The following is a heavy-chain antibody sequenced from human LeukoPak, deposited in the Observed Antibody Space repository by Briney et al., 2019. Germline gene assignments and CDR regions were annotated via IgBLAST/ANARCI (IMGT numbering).Heavy chain of an antibody. D-gene: IGHD1-26*01. CDR1: GFTVSRNF. Sequence: GGSLRLSCAASGFTVSRNFISWVRQAPGKGLEWVSVVYAGGTTYYADSVKGRFTISRDNSKNTLYLQMNSLRAEDTAVYYCAKGGAATGYYFDYWGQGTLVTVSS. CDR2: VYAGGTT. J-gene: IGHJ4*02. CDR3: AKGGAATGYYFDY. V-gene: IGHV3-53*01.